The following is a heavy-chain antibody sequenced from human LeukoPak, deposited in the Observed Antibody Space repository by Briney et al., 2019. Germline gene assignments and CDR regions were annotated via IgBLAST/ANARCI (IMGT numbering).Heavy chain of an antibody. CDR1: GYTFTSYG. J-gene: IGHJ5*02. V-gene: IGHV1-18*01. CDR3: ARDKAAHWFDP. CDR2: ISAYNGNT. Sequence: GASVKVSSKASGYTFTSYGISWVRQAPGQGLEWVGWISAYNGNTNYAQKLKGRVTMTTDTSTSTAYMELRSPRSDDTAVYYCARDKAAHWFDPWGQGTLVTVSS.